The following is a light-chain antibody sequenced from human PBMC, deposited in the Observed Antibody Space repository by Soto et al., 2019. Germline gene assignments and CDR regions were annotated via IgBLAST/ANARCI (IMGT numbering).Light chain of an antibody. CDR3: PQRNSYPLT. V-gene: IGKV1-9*01. CDR2: AAS. CDR1: QGISSY. Sequence: DIQLTQSPSFLSASVGDRVTITCRASQGISSYLAWYQQKPGKAPKLLIYAASTLQSGVPSRFRVSGAAKEFTLRISSLQPEDFPTYHCPQRNSYPLTVGGGAKVDIK. J-gene: IGKJ4*01.